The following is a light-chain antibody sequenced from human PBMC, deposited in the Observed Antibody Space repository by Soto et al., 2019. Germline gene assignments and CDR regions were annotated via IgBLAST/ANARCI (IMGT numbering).Light chain of an antibody. J-gene: IGKJ1*01. CDR1: QSVSSY. V-gene: IGKV3-20*01. CDR2: DAS. CDR3: QQYGSSGT. Sequence: KVMPQSHATLSVSPGERATLSCRASQSVSSYLAWYQQKPGQAPRLLIYDASNRATGIPDRFSGSGSGTDFTLTISRLEPEDFAVYYCQQYGSSGTFGQGTKVDIK.